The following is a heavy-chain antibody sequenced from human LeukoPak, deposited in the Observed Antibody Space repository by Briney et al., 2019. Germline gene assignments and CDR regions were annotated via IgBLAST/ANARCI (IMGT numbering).Heavy chain of an antibody. CDR3: ARNGDYSLDS. J-gene: IGHJ4*02. V-gene: IGHV4-34*12. D-gene: IGHD4-17*01. CDR1: GGSCSAYY. Sequence: SETLSLTCAVYGGSCSAYYWSWVRQPPGKGLEWIGETLHSGSTSYNPSLQSRDTMSINTSKSQFSLRLTSVTAADTAIYYCARNGDYSLDSWGQGTLVTVSS. CDR2: TLHSGST.